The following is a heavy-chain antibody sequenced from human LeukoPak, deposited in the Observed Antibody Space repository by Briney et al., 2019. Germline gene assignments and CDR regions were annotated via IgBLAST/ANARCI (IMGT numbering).Heavy chain of an antibody. J-gene: IGHJ4*02. Sequence: GGSLRLSCAASGFTFSSYAMHWARQAPGKGLEWVAVISHDGSNKYYADSVKGRFTISRDNSKNTPYLQMNSLRAEDTAVYYCARDRDCSSTGCFQGLDYWGQGTLVTVSS. CDR1: GFTFSSYA. V-gene: IGHV3-30*04. CDR3: ARDRDCSSTGCFQGLDY. D-gene: IGHD2-2*01. CDR2: ISHDGSNK.